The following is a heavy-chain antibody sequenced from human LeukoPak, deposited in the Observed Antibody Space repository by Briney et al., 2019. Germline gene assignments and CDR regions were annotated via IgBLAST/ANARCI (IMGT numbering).Heavy chain of an antibody. D-gene: IGHD3-22*01. CDR3: ARWSMVVVVIMGNAFDI. V-gene: IGHV1-2*02. Sequence: ASVKVSCKASGYTFTGYYMHWVRQAPGQGLEWMGWINPNSGGTNYAQKFQGRVTMTRDTSISTAYMELSRLRPDDTAVYYCARWSMVVVVIMGNAFDIWGQGTMVTVSS. CDR1: GYTFTGYY. CDR2: INPNSGGT. J-gene: IGHJ3*02.